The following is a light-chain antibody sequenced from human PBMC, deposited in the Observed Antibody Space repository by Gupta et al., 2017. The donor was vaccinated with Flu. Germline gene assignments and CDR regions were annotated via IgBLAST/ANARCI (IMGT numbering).Light chain of an antibody. Sequence: EIVMTQSPDTLSVSPGERATLSCRASQSISSNLAWYQHKPGRAPRLLIYGASTRATGIADRFSGSGYGREFPLTISSRESEDFAVYYCQQYDDWPPITFGQGTRLEIK. CDR1: QSISSN. J-gene: IGKJ5*01. CDR3: QQYDDWPPIT. CDR2: GAS. V-gene: IGKV3-15*01.